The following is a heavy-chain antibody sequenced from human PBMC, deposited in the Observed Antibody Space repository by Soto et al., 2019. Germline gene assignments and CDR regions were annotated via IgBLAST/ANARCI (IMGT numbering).Heavy chain of an antibody. CDR3: TTLSITIFGVVLMDV. CDR2: IKSKTDGGTT. J-gene: IGHJ6*02. Sequence: PGGSLRLSCAASGFTFSNAWMNWVRQAPGKGLEWVGRIKSKTDGGTTEYAAPVKGRFTISRDDSKNTLYLQMNSLKTEDTAVYYCTTLSITIFGVVLMDVWGQGTTVTVSS. CDR1: GFTFSNAW. D-gene: IGHD3-3*01. V-gene: IGHV3-15*07.